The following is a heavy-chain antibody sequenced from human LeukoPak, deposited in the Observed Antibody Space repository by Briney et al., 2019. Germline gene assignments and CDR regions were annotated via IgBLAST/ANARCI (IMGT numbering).Heavy chain of an antibody. D-gene: IGHD3-22*01. CDR1: GYTFTSYG. CDR2: ISAYNGNT. J-gene: IGHJ4*02. V-gene: IGHV1-18*01. CDR3: ARDSPDYYDSSGYYY. Sequence: ASVKVSCKASGYTFTSYGISWVRQAPGQGLEWMGWISAYNGNTNHAQKLQGRVTMTTDTSTSTAYMELRSLRSDDTAVYYCARDSPDYYDSSGYYYWGQGTLVTVSS.